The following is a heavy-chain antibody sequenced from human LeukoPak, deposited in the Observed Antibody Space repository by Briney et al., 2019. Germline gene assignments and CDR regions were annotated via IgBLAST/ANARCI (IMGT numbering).Heavy chain of an antibody. CDR2: ISSDGSST. J-gene: IGHJ4*02. D-gene: IGHD4-11*01. CDR3: ARDQRVTGRPDIDD. Sequence: PGGSLRLSCAASGFTFRNHWMHWVRQTPGKGLVWVSRISSDGSSTTYADSVKGRFTISRGNAKNTLYLQMNNLRAEDTAMYYCARDQRVTGRPDIDDSGQRTLVIVSS. V-gene: IGHV3-74*03. CDR1: GFTFRNHW.